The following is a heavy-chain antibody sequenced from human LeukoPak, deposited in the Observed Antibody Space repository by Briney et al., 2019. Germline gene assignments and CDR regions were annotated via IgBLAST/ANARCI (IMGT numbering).Heavy chain of an antibody. Sequence: SETLSLTCTVSGGSINNYYWSWIRQPPGKGLEWIGYIYYRGSTNYNPSLKSRVTFSVDTSKNQFSLKLNSVTAADTVVYYCARGGDYGDLRYFDYWGQGTLVTVSS. J-gene: IGHJ4*02. V-gene: IGHV4-59*01. D-gene: IGHD4-17*01. CDR3: ARGGDYGDLRYFDY. CDR2: IYYRGST. CDR1: GGSINNYY.